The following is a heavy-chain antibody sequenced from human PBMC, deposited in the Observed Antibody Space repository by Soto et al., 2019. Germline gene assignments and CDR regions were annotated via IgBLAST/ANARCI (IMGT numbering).Heavy chain of an antibody. V-gene: IGHV4-39*01. J-gene: IGHJ4*02. CDR1: GGSISSSSYY. D-gene: IGHD4-4*01. CDR3: ASLPSDYSNYEGQDDY. Sequence: PSETLSLTCTVSGGSISSSSYYWGWIRQPPGKGLEWIGSIYYSGSTYYNPSLKSRVTISVDTSKNQFSLKLSSVTAADTAVYYCASLPSDYSNYEGQDDYWGQGTLVTVSS. CDR2: IYYSGST.